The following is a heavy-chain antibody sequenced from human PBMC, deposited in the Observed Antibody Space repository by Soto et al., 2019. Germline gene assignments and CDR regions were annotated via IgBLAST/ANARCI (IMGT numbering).Heavy chain of an antibody. CDR1: GASIGSGGW. CDR2: IFHDGNI. J-gene: IGHJ5*02. CDR3: ARHEGWTGPDQ. V-gene: IGHV4-4*02. Sequence: QVHLQESGPGLVKPSETLSLTCAVSGASIGSGGWWSWVRQPPGKGLELIAEIFHDGNINYSPSLKSRVTISVDKSQNQFSLNVYSVTAADTAVYYCARHEGWTGPDQWGQGTLVTVSS. D-gene: IGHD2-8*02.